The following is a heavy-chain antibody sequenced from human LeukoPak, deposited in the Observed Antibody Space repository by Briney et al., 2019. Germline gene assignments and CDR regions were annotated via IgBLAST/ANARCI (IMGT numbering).Heavy chain of an antibody. CDR1: GFTFNNCW. J-gene: IGHJ6*02. Sequence: GGSLRLSCAASGFTFNNCWMHWVRQAPGKGLEWVSRIESDGSSTRYADSVKGRFTISRDNAKNTLYLQMNSLRAEDTAVYYCARDTYYYNSSAFYHYYYGMDVWGQGTTVTVSS. CDR3: ARDTYYYNSSAFYHYYYGMDV. D-gene: IGHD3-22*01. V-gene: IGHV3-74*01. CDR2: IESDGSST.